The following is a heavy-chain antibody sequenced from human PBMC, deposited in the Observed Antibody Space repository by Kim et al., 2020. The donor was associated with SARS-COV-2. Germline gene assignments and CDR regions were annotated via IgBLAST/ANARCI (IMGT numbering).Heavy chain of an antibody. V-gene: IGHV4-34*01. Sequence: NYNPSLKSRVTISVDTSKNQFSLKLSSVTAADTAVYYCARGPGRRHAYRYWGQGTLVTVSS. J-gene: IGHJ4*02. D-gene: IGHD3-16*02. CDR3: ARGPGRRHAYRY.